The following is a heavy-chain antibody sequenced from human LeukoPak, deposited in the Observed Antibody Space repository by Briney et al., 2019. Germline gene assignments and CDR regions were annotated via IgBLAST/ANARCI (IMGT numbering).Heavy chain of an antibody. CDR1: GGTFSGYA. V-gene: IGHV1-69*05. Sequence: VASVKVSCKASGGTFSGYAISWVRQAPGQGLEWMGGIIPIFGTANYAQKLQGRVTITTDESTSTAYMELSSLRSEDTAVYYCARGGQTANYDFWSGYYSHYCMDVWGKGTTVTVSS. J-gene: IGHJ6*03. CDR3: ARGGQTANYDFWSGYYSHYCMDV. CDR2: IIPIFGTA. D-gene: IGHD3-3*01.